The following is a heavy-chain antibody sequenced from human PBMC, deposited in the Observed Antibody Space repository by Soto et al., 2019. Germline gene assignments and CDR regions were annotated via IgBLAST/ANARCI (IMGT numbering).Heavy chain of an antibody. CDR3: ARGRYFESSGHVAAPDI. D-gene: IGHD3-22*01. V-gene: IGHV3-9*01. CDR1: EFNFDDYV. J-gene: IGHJ3*02. Sequence: VQLVESGGGLVQPGRSLRLSCAGAEFNFDDYVMQWIRQAPGKGLEWVSGISWDSANMGYADSVKGRFTISRDNAKKPLYLQMNSLRVEDTALYYCARGRYFESSGHVAAPDIWGQGTMVTVSS. CDR2: ISWDSANM.